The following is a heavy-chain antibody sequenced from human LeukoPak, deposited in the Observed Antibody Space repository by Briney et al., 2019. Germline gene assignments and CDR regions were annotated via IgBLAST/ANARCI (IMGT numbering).Heavy chain of an antibody. J-gene: IGHJ4*02. CDR2: ISWNSGSI. CDR3: AKASIPYGDYPPDY. CDR1: GFTFDDYA. V-gene: IGHV3-9*03. D-gene: IGHD4-17*01. Sequence: GGSLRLSCAASGFTFDDYAMHWVRQAPGKGLEWVSGISWNSGSIGYADSVKGRFTISRDNAKNSPYLQMNSLRAEDMALYYCAKASIPYGDYPPDYWGQGTLVTVSS.